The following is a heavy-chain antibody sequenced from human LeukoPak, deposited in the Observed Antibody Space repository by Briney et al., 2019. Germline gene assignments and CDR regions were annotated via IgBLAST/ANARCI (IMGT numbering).Heavy chain of an antibody. V-gene: IGHV4-59*01. D-gene: IGHD1-26*01. Sequence: PSETLSLTCTVSGGSISIYYRSWIRQPPGKGLEWIGYVYNSGSTDYNPSLKSRVTISADTSKNQFSLKLSSVTASDTAVYYCARDRELGYWGQGTLVTVSS. CDR2: VYNSGST. CDR3: ARDRELGY. J-gene: IGHJ4*02. CDR1: GGSISIYY.